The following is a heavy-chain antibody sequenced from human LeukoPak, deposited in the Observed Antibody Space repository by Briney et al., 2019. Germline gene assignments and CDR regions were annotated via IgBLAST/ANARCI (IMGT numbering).Heavy chain of an antibody. V-gene: IGHV3-30*03. D-gene: IGHD3-16*01. Sequence: GGSLRLSCAASGFTFSSYGMHWVRQAPGKGLEWVAVISYDGSNKYYADSVKGRFTISRDNSKNTLYLQMNSLRVEDTAVYYCARDWGSSGWYNWFDPWGQGILVTVSS. CDR1: GFTFSSYG. J-gene: IGHJ5*02. CDR2: ISYDGSNK. CDR3: ARDWGSSGWYNWFDP.